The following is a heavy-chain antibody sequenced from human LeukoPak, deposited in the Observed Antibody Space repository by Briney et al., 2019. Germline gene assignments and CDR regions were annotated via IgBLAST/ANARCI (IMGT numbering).Heavy chain of an antibody. V-gene: IGHV4-30-4*01. Sequence: SETLSLTCTVSGDSISSGDYYWSWIRQPPGKGLECIGFIYYSGSTYYNPSPKSRVTISVDTSKNQFSLKLSSVTAADTAIYYCARVVDSSGYYYGRGRKYFDYWGQGSLVTVSS. J-gene: IGHJ4*02. CDR1: GDSISSGDYY. D-gene: IGHD3-22*01. CDR2: IYYSGST. CDR3: ARVVDSSGYYYGRGRKYFDY.